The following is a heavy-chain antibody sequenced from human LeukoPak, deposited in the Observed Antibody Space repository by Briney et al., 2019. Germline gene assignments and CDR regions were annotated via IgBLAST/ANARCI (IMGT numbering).Heavy chain of an antibody. CDR3: AKLARRARLRYNWNGGDAFDI. J-gene: IGHJ3*02. V-gene: IGHV3-23*01. CDR2: ISGSGGST. D-gene: IGHD1-1*01. CDR1: GFTFSSYA. Sequence: PGGSLRLSCAASGFTFSSYAMSWVRQAPGKGLEWVSAISGSGGSTYYADSVKGRFTISRDNSKNTLYLQMNSLRAEDTAVYYCAKLARRARLRYNWNGGDAFDIWGQGTMVTVSS.